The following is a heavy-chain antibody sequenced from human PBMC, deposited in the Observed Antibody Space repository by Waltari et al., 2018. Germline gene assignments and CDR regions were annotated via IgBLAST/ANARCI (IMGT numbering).Heavy chain of an antibody. V-gene: IGHV3-74*01. CDR3: VRDFDYPTGV. D-gene: IGHD1-1*01. CDR2: SRGDSTER. CDR1: AYSFSRNY. J-gene: IGHJ3*01. Sequence: EWQVVESGGGLVQPGGSLRLSCEASAYSFSRNYMHWVRQTPGKGLMWVARSRGDSTERNYADSVRGRFTISRDNGRNTVYLQMSSLRAEDTAIYYCVRDFDYPTGVWGQGTMVTVSS.